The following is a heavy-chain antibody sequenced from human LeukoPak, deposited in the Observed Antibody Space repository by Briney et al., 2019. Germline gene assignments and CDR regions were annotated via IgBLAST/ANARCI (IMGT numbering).Heavy chain of an antibody. V-gene: IGHV1-69*13. CDR1: GGTFSSYA. Sequence: SVKVSCKASGGTFSSYAISWVRQAPGQGLEWMGGIIPIFGTANYAQKFQGRVTITADESTSTAYMELSSLRSEDTAVYYCARESWSDSGSYSPSFDYWGQGTLVTVSS. J-gene: IGHJ4*02. CDR3: ARESWSDSGSYSPSFDY. CDR2: IIPIFGTA. D-gene: IGHD1-26*01.